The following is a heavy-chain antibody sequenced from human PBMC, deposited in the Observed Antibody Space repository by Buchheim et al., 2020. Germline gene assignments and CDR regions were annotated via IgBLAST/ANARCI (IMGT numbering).Heavy chain of an antibody. D-gene: IGHD4-17*01. CDR2: IYYSGST. CDR3: ARSVTTAIVYYYYGMDV. J-gene: IGHJ6*02. CDR1: GGPISSSSYY. Sequence: QLQLQESGPGLVKPSETLSLTCTVSGGPISSSSYYWGWIRQPPGKGLEWIGSIYYSGSTYYNPSLKSRVTISVDTSKNQFSLKLSSVTAADTAVYYCARSVTTAIVYYYYGMDVWGQGTT. V-gene: IGHV4-39*07.